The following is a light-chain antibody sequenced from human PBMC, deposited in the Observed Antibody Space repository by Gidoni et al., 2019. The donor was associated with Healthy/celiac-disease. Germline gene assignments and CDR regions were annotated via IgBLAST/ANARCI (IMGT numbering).Light chain of an antibody. J-gene: IGKJ3*01. V-gene: IGKV1-13*02. CDR3: QQFNSYAT. CDR1: QGISSA. CDR2: DAS. Sequence: IQLIPSPSSLSASVGDRVTMPCRASQGISSALAWYQQKPGKAPKLLIYDASSLESGVPSRFSGSGSGTDFTLTISSLQPEDFATYYCQQFNSYATFGPGTKVEIK.